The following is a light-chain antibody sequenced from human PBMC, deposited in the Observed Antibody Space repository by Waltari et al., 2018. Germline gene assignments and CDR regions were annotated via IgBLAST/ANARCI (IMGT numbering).Light chain of an antibody. Sequence: DIQMTQSPSSLSASVGDRVTITCRASQSVSSVLNWYPQKPGKAPNLLISAASRLRSGVPSRFSGSGSGTDFTLTITSLQPEDFATYYCQQNYSPPYTFGQGTNLEI. V-gene: IGKV1-39*01. J-gene: IGKJ2*01. CDR1: QSVSSV. CDR3: QQNYSPPYT. CDR2: AAS.